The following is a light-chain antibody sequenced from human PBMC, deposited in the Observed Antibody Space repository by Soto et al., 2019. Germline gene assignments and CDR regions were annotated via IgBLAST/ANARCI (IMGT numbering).Light chain of an antibody. CDR2: GNS. Sequence: QSVLTQPPSVSGAPGQRVTISCTGSSSNFGAGYDVHWYQQLPGTAPKLLIYGNSNRPSGVPDRFSGSKSGTSASLAFTGLQTEDEAHYYCQSYDNSLTAWVFGGGTQLTVL. CDR3: QSYDNSLTAWV. J-gene: IGLJ3*02. CDR1: SSNFGAGYD. V-gene: IGLV1-40*01.